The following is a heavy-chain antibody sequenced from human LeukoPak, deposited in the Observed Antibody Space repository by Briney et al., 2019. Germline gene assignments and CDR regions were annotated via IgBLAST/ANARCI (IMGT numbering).Heavy chain of an antibody. CDR1: GFSFISYG. CDR2: ISDDGRNK. CDR3: ARSFSPPGFDY. J-gene: IGHJ4*02. D-gene: IGHD1-14*01. Sequence: GGSLRLSCAASGFSFISYGMHWVRQAPGKGLEWVGVISDDGRNKKYADSVKGRFTTSRDNAKNTLFLQMNRLSAEDTAVYYCARSFSPPGFDYWGQGTLVTVSS. V-gene: IGHV3-30*03.